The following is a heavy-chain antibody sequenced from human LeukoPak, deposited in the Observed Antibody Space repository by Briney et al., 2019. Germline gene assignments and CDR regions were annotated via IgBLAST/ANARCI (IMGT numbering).Heavy chain of an antibody. CDR2: IYYSGST. Sequence: SQTLSLTCTVSGGSISSGGYYWSWIRQHPGKGLEWIGYIYYSGSTYYNPSLKSRVTISVDTSKNQFSLKLSSVTAVDTAVFYCARESRLYSSSWYFDYWGQGTLVTVSS. D-gene: IGHD6-13*01. CDR3: ARESRLYSSSWYFDY. V-gene: IGHV4-31*03. CDR1: GGSISSGGYY. J-gene: IGHJ4*02.